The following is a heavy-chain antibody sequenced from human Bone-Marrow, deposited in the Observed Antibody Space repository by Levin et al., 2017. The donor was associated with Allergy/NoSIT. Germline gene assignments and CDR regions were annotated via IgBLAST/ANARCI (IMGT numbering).Heavy chain of an antibody. CDR3: AKDPLGSDSYGYDYYGMDV. J-gene: IGHJ6*02. V-gene: IGHV3-23*01. Sequence: GGSLRLSCAASGFTFKTYAMTWVRQAPGKGLEWVSTITGSSITTYYADSVKGRFTISRDNSKNTLYLQMNSLRAEDTAVYYCAKDPLGSDSYGYDYYGMDVWGQGTTVTVSS. CDR1: GFTFKTYA. D-gene: IGHD5-18*01. CDR2: ITGSSITT.